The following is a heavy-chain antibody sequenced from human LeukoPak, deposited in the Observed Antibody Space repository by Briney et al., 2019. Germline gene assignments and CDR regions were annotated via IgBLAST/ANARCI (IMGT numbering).Heavy chain of an antibody. CDR3: AKRAGGVVAPRSSYYYYMDV. J-gene: IGHJ6*03. Sequence: GGSLRLSCAASGFTFSSYGMHWVRQAPGKGLEWVAVIWYDGSNKYCADSVKGRFTISRDNSKNTLYLQMNSLRAEDTAVYYCAKRAGGVVAPRSSYYYYMDVWGKGTTVTVSS. CDR2: IWYDGSNK. V-gene: IGHV3-33*06. CDR1: GFTFSSYG. D-gene: IGHD2-2*01.